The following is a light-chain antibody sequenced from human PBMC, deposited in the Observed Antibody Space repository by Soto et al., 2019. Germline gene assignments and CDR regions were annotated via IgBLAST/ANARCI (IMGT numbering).Light chain of an antibody. CDR2: GAS. J-gene: IGKJ4*01. Sequence: EIVLTQSPGTLSLSPGERATLSFRASQSVRNNYLAWYQQKPGQAPRLLIYGASTRATGVPARFSGSGSGTDFTLTISSLEPEDFAVYYCHQYGSSPLTFGGGTKVDI. V-gene: IGKV3-20*01. CDR3: HQYGSSPLT. CDR1: QSVRNNY.